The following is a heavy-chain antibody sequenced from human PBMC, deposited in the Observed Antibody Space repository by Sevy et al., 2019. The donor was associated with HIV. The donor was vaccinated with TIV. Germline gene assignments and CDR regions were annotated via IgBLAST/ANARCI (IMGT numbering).Heavy chain of an antibody. Sequence: GGSLRLSCAASVFTFSNAWTSWVRQAPGKGLEWVGRIKSKTDGGTTDYAAPVKGRFTISRDDSKNTLYLQMNSLKTEDTAVYYCTTAHILLGYCSGGSCYYYFDYWGQGTLVTVSS. CDR3: TTAHILLGYCSGGSCYYYFDY. CDR1: VFTFSNAW. CDR2: IKSKTDGGTT. J-gene: IGHJ4*02. D-gene: IGHD2-15*01. V-gene: IGHV3-15*01.